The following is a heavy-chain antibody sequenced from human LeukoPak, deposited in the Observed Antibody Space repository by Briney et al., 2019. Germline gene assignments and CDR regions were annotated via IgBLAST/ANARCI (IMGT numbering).Heavy chain of an antibody. J-gene: IGHJ3*02. Sequence: SETLSLTCTVSGGSVSSGSYYWSWIRQPPGKGLEWIGYIYYSGSTNYNPSLKSRVTISVDTSKNQFSLKLSSVTAADTAVYYCARKDPSGTYGAFDIWGQGTMDTVSS. CDR1: GGSVSSGSYY. V-gene: IGHV4-61*01. CDR3: ARKDPSGTYGAFDI. CDR2: IYYSGST. D-gene: IGHD3-10*01.